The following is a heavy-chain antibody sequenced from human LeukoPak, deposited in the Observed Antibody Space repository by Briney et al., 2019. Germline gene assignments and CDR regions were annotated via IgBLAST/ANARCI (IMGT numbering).Heavy chain of an antibody. V-gene: IGHV1-46*01. Sequence: GASVKVSCKASGYTFTSYYMHWVRQAPGQGLEWMGIINPSGGSTSYAQKFQGRVTMTMDTSTSTVYMELSSLRSEDTAVYYCARAVGANYYDSSGYFGYWGQGTLVTVSS. D-gene: IGHD3-22*01. CDR3: ARAVGANYYDSSGYFGY. J-gene: IGHJ4*02. CDR2: INPSGGST. CDR1: GYTFTSYY.